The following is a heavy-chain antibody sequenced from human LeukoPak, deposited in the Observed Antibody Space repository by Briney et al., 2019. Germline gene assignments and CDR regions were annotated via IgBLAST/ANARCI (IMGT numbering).Heavy chain of an antibody. CDR3: ASQVGYGSGTYYNKLFDY. J-gene: IGHJ4*02. CDR2: IYYSGTT. V-gene: IGHV4-39*01. CDR1: GGSIGSTSYY. Sequence: SETLSLTCTVSGGSIGSTSYYWGWIRQPPGEGLEWIGSIYYSGTTYYNPSLKSRVTISLDTSQNQFSLRLTSVTAADTAVYYCASQVGYGSGTYYNKLFDYWGQGTLLTVSS. D-gene: IGHD3-10*01.